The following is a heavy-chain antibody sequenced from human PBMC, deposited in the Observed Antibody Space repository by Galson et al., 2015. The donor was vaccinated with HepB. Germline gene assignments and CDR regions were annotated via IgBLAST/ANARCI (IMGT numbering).Heavy chain of an antibody. Sequence: SLRLSCAASGFVFSNYRMNWVRQAQGKGLEWVSSLSGSSDYTHYADSVKGRFTISRDNAKNSVFLLMNSLRAEDTAMYYCARYWAVAVAATWFFDPGVPGTLVTVSS. CDR3: ARYWAVAVAATWFFDP. J-gene: IGHJ5*02. V-gene: IGHV3-21*01. D-gene: IGHD6-19*01. CDR1: GFVFSNYR. CDR2: LSGSSDYT.